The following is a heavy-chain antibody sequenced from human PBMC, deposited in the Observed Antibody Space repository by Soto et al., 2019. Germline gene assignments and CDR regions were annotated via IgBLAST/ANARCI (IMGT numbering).Heavy chain of an antibody. CDR1: GFTFSSYA. J-gene: IGHJ4*02. Sequence: QVQLVESGGGVVQPGRSLRLSCAASGFTFSSYAMHWVRQAPGKGLEWVAVISYDGSNKYYADSVKGRFTISRDNSKNTLYLQMNSLSAEDTAVYYCARALAAAGPFDYWGQGTLVTVSS. D-gene: IGHD6-13*01. V-gene: IGHV3-30-3*01. CDR3: ARALAAAGPFDY. CDR2: ISYDGSNK.